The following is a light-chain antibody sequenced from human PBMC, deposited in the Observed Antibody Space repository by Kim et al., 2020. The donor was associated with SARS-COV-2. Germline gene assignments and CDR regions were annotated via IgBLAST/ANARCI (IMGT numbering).Light chain of an antibody. CDR1: QSLVHSDADTY. CDR3: FQTTQFPWT. J-gene: IGKJ1*01. Sequence: DIVMTQTPLSSPVTLGQSASIFCRSSQSLVHSDADTYLSWLHQRPGQPPRVLIYKVSKRFSGVPDRFSGSGTGTDFTLKISRVEPEDVGIYYCFQTTQFPWTFGQGTKVDIK. CDR2: KVS. V-gene: IGKV2-24*01.